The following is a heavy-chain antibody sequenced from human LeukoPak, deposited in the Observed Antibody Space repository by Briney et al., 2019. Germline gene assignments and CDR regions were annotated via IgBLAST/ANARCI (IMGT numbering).Heavy chain of an antibody. CDR3: AKTTRDGYNYIDY. D-gene: IGHD5-24*01. V-gene: IGHV3-11*01. CDR2: ISSSGSTI. CDR1: GFTFSDYY. Sequence: GGSLRLSCAASGFTFSDYYMSWIRQAPGKGLEWVSYISSSGSTIYYADSVKGRFTISRDNAKNSLYLQMNSLRAEDTAVYYCAKTTRDGYNYIDYWGQGTLVTVSS. J-gene: IGHJ4*02.